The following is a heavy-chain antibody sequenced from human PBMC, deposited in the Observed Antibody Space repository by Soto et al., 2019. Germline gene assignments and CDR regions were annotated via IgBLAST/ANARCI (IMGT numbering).Heavy chain of an antibody. J-gene: IGHJ4*02. Sequence: SETLSLTCSVSGGSIGRYYWSWVRQAPGKGLEWIAYVSYSGATRYNPSLRSRLTMSVDTSKSQFSLRLSSVTAADTAVYYCARATGTLRSRNCDYWGQGSLVTVSS. CDR2: VSYSGAT. CDR3: ARATGTLRSRNCDY. CDR1: GGSIGRYY. V-gene: IGHV4-59*12. D-gene: IGHD1-1*01.